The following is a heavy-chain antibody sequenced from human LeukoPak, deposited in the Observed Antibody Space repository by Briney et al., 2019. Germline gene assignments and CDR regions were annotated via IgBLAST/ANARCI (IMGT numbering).Heavy chain of an antibody. J-gene: IGHJ4*02. V-gene: IGHV1-18*04. CDR2: ISAYNGNT. CDR1: GYTFTDYY. D-gene: IGHD1-26*01. Sequence: ASVKVSCKASGYTFTDYYVHWVRQAPGQGLEWMGWISAYNGNTNYAQKLQGRVTMTTDTSTSTAYMELRSLRSDDTAVYYCARDRRYSGYVDYWGQGTLVTVSS. CDR3: ARDRRYSGYVDY.